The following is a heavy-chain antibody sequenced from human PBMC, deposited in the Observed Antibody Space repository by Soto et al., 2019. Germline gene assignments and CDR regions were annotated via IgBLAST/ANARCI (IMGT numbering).Heavy chain of an antibody. Sequence: QVRLVQSGAEVKKPGSSVKVSCEASGGTFSSYAVTWVRQAPGQGLEWMGGIIPIVTTPNYAQKFQGRLTISADKSTSTSYMELSSLRSEDTGVYYFAGVGYNFWSRYHYYGMDVWGQGTTVIVSS. CDR2: IIPIVTTP. V-gene: IGHV1-69*06. D-gene: IGHD3-3*01. CDR1: GGTFSSYA. CDR3: AGVGYNFWSRYHYYGMDV. J-gene: IGHJ6*02.